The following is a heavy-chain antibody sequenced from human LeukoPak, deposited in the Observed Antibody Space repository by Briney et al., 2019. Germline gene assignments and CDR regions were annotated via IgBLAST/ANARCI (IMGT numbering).Heavy chain of an antibody. Sequence: PSXXLSLTCTVSGYSISSGYYWGWIRPPPGKGLEWIGSIYHSGSTYYNPSLKSRVTISVDTSKNQFSLKLSSVTAADTAVYFCARHGGDFDTWGRGTMVTVSS. D-gene: IGHD2-21*02. J-gene: IGHJ3*02. CDR1: GYSISSGYY. V-gene: IGHV4-38-2*02. CDR3: ARHGGDFDT. CDR2: IYHSGST.